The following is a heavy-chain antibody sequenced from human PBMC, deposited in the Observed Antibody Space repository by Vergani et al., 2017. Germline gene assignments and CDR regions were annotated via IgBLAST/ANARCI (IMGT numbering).Heavy chain of an antibody. CDR2: INRGSTT. J-gene: IGHJ4*02. CDR1: GFTFSSDA. V-gene: IGHV3-23*01. D-gene: IGHD2-15*01. CDR3: AKEGGGYCSGGTCYPEY. Sequence: EVQLLESGGGLVQPGGSLRVSCAASGFTFSSDAMSWVRQAPGKGLVWVSAINRGSTTYYADSVKGRFTISRDNSKNTLYLQMKSLRPEDTAVYYCAKEGGGYCSGGTCYPEYWGQGTLVIVSS.